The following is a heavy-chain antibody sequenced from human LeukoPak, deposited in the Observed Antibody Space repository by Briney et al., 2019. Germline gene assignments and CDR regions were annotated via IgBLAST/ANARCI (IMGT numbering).Heavy chain of an antibody. D-gene: IGHD3-22*01. J-gene: IGHJ4*02. V-gene: IGHV1-2*06. CDR1: GYTFTGYY. Sequence: ASVKVSCKASGYTFTGYYMHWVRQAPGQGLEWMGRINPNSGGTNYAQKFQGRVTMTRDTSISTAYMELSRLRSDDTAVYYCARGSYYYDSSGYHYWGQGTVVTVSS. CDR3: ARGSYYYDSSGYHY. CDR2: INPNSGGT.